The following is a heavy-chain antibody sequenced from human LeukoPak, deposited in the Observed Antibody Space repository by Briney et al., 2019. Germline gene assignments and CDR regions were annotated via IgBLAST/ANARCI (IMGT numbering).Heavy chain of an antibody. J-gene: IGHJ4*02. CDR2: IYPGDSNT. CDR1: GYSFNSYW. CDR3: ARRIGSGSYWY. V-gene: IGHV5-51*01. Sequence: GESLNISCKGSGYSFNSYWIGWVRQMPGKGLEWMGSIYPGDSNTRYSPSFQGQVTISADKSFSTAYLQWSSLKASDTAVYYCARRIGSGSYWYWGQGTLVTVSS. D-gene: IGHD3-10*01.